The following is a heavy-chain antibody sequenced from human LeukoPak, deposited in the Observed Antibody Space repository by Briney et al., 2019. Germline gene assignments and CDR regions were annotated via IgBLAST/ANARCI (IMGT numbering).Heavy chain of an antibody. V-gene: IGHV3-23*01. J-gene: IGHJ4*02. Sequence: QSGGSLRLSCTASGFTFSSYTMTWVRQAPGKGLKWVSTITTGDGNTYYADSVKGRFTISRDNSKNTLYLQMNSLRAEDTAVYYCAKFERRTTVIKAGFDYWGQGTLVTVSS. CDR1: GFTFSSYT. D-gene: IGHD4-17*01. CDR3: AKFERRTTVIKAGFDY. CDR2: ITTGDGNT.